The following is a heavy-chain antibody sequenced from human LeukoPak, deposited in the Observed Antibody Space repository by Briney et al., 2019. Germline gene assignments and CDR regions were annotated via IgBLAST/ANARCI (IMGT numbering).Heavy chain of an antibody. J-gene: IGHJ4*02. V-gene: IGHV4-59*01. CDR1: GGSISNYY. Sequence: SETLSLTCIVSGGSISNYYWSWIWQPPGKGLEWIGYIYYSGSTNYNPSLKSRVTISVDTSKNQFSLKLSSVTAADTAVYYCAREGLRWSPSGYNRGRGYFDYWGQGTLVTVSS. D-gene: IGHD6-13*01. CDR3: AREGLRWSPSGYNRGRGYFDY. CDR2: IYYSGST.